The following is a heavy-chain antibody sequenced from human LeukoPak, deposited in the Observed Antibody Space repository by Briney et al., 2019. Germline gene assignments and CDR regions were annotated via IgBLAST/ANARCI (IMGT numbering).Heavy chain of an antibody. Sequence: SETLSLTCTVSGGSISTYYWSWIRQPPGKGLEYIGYIYYSGSSNYSPSLESRVTISMDTSQRQFSLKLTSVTAADTAVYYCACYKIVERNFDFWGQGMLVTVSS. V-gene: IGHV4-59*01. D-gene: IGHD5-24*01. CDR3: ACYKIVERNFDF. J-gene: IGHJ4*02. CDR1: GGSISTYY. CDR2: IYYSGSS.